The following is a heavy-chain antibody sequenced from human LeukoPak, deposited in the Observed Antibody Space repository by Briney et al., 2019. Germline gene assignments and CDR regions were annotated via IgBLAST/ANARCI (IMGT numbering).Heavy chain of an antibody. J-gene: IGHJ4*02. D-gene: IGHD1-14*01. CDR3: AKDARYYYVDY. V-gene: IGHV3-30*02. CDR1: GFTFSSYG. Sequence: GGSLRLSCAASGFTFSSYGMHWVRQAPGKGLEWVAFIRYDGSKEYYADSVKGRFTISRDNSKNTLYLQMNSLKTEDTAVYYCAKDARYYYVDYWGQGTLVTVSS. CDR2: IRYDGSKE.